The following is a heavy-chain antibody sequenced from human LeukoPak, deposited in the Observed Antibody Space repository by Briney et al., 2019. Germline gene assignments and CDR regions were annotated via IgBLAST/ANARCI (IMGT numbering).Heavy chain of an antibody. D-gene: IGHD3-10*01. Sequence: PSETLSLTCTVSGGSVRSYYWGWIRQPPGKGLEWIGYIHYSESTKYNPSLKSRVTMSVDTSKNQFSLKLSSVTAADTAVYYCASRSGSFSDALDFWGQGTLVTVSS. CDR3: ASRSGSFSDALDF. V-gene: IGHV4-59*08. J-gene: IGHJ3*01. CDR2: IHYSEST. CDR1: GGSVRSYY.